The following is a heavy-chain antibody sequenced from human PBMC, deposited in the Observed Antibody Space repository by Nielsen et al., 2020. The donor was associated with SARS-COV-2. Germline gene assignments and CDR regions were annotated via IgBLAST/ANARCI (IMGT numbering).Heavy chain of an antibody. CDR3: ASGSYYWFDP. D-gene: IGHD1-26*01. V-gene: IGHV3-11*03. J-gene: IGHJ5*02. Sequence: GGSLRLSCAASGFTFSDYYMSWIRQAPGKGLEWVSHISSSGSDTNYADSVKGRFTTSRDNGKNSLYLQMNSLRAEDTAVYYCASGSYYWFDPWGQGTLVTVSS. CDR1: GFTFSDYY. CDR2: ISSSGSDT.